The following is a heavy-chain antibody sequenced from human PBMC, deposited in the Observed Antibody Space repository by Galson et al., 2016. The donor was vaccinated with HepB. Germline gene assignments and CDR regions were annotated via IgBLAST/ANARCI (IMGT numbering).Heavy chain of an antibody. J-gene: IGHJ4*02. CDR3: ARLEITGSGNFFDV. CDR2: INCSGNI. Sequence: SETLSLTCTVSGGSISSGRYYWTWVRQPPGEGLQWIGSINCSGNIYYDDFFKSRVSMSMDTSESQFSLKVRSVTAADTSTYYCARLEITGSGNFFDVWGQGTLVIVSS. V-gene: IGHV4-39*01. D-gene: IGHD3-10*01. CDR1: GGSISSGRYY.